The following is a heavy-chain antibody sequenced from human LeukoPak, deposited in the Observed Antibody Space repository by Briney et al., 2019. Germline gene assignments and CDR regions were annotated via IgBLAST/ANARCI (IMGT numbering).Heavy chain of an antibody. CDR1: GYTFTGYY. D-gene: IGHD3-3*01. CDR2: INPNSGGT. Sequence: GASVKVSCEASGYTFTGYYMHWVRQAPGQGLEWMGRINPNSGGTNYAQKFQGRVTMTRDTSISTAYMELSRLRSDDTAVYYCARLRFGVVMSGMDVWGQGTTVTVSS. CDR3: ARLRFGVVMSGMDV. V-gene: IGHV1-2*06. J-gene: IGHJ6*02.